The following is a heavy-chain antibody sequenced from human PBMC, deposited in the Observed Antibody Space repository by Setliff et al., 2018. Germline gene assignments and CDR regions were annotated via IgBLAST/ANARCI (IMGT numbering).Heavy chain of an antibody. D-gene: IGHD3-16*01. Sequence: GASVKVSCKASGYTFTSYDINWVRQATGQGLEWMGRINPSSGATIYAQKFQGRVTMTSDTSISTAYMELGRLRSDDTAVNFCARDGGGDSDAFDIWGQGTMVT. CDR1: GYTFTSYD. CDR2: INPSSGAT. V-gene: IGHV1-2*06. CDR3: ARDGGGDSDAFDI. J-gene: IGHJ3*02.